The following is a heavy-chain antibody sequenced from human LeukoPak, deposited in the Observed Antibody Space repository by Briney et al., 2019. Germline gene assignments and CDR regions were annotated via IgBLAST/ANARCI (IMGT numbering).Heavy chain of an antibody. CDR2: IYPGDPDT. Sequence: GESLKISCKGSGYSFTSYWIGWVRQMPGKGLEWMGIIYPGDPDTRYSPSFQGQVTISADKSISTAYLQWSSLKASDTAMYYCARLGSLYSYGYWDYYGMDVWGQGTTVTVSS. J-gene: IGHJ6*02. CDR1: GYSFTSYW. V-gene: IGHV5-51*01. D-gene: IGHD5-18*01. CDR3: ARLGSLYSYGYWDYYGMDV.